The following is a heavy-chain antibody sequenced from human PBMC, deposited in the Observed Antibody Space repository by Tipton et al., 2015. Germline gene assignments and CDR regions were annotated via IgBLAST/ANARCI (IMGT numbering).Heavy chain of an antibody. CDR1: GGSVTSGSYY. CDR2: IQYSGGT. J-gene: IGHJ5*02. D-gene: IGHD4-23*01. Sequence: GLVKPSETLSLTCTVSGGSVTSGSYYWSWTRQPPGKELQWIGYIQYSGGTNYNPSLESRVSMSVDTSKTQFSLEMRSVTATDTAVYYCARARGRHGGLFDTWGQGTLVTVSS. CDR3: ARARGRHGGLFDT. V-gene: IGHV4-61*01.